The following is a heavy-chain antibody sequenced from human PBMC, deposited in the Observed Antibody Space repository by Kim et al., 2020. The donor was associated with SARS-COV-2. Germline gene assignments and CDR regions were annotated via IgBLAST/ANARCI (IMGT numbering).Heavy chain of an antibody. CDR3: ARGGGLRYSSSLLTQIFQH. V-gene: IGHV4-34*01. CDR2: INHSGST. J-gene: IGHJ1*01. Sequence: SETLSLTCAVYGGSFSGYYWSWIRQPPGKGLEWIGEINHSGSTNYNPSLKSRVTISVDTSKNQFSLKLSSVTAADTAVYYCARGGGLRYSSSLLTQIFQHWGQGTLVTVSS. D-gene: IGHD6-13*01. CDR1: GGSFSGYY.